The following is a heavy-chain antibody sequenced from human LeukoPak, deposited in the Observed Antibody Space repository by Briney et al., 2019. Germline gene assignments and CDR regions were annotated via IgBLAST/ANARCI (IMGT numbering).Heavy chain of an antibody. CDR3: AISRSGYGYEHGAFEI. CDR1: GDSISNYY. Sequence: SETLSLTCTVSGDSISNYYWSWIRQPPGKGLEWIAYIDYRGSTTNNPSLRSRITISVDMSRNQFSLKLRSVTAADTAVYYCAISRSGYGYEHGAFEIWGQGTMVTVSS. D-gene: IGHD5-12*01. CDR2: IDYRGST. V-gene: IGHV4-59*01. J-gene: IGHJ3*02.